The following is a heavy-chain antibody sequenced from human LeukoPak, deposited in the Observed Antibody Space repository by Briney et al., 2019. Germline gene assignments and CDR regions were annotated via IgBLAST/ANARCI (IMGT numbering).Heavy chain of an antibody. V-gene: IGHV3-23*01. CDR3: AGGSGSYRPFDY. CDR1: GFTFSSYD. J-gene: IGHJ4*02. Sequence: GWCLRLSCAASGFTFSSYDMSWVRPAPGKGLEWVSTICATGGSTYFADSVKGRFTISRDNSKNTLHLQMNSLRAEDTAVYYCAGGSGSYRPFDYWGQGTLVTVSS. CDR2: ICATGGST. D-gene: IGHD3-16*02.